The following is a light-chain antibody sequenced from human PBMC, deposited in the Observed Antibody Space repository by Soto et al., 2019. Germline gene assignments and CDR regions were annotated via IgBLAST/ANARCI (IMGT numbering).Light chain of an antibody. V-gene: IGLV2-14*01. CDR3: SSHTASSTQV. J-gene: IGLJ1*01. CDR2: EVS. Sequence: QSVLTQPASVSGSPGQSITISCTGTSSDVGGYNYVSWYQQHPGKAPKLMINEVSNRPSGVSNRFSGSKSGKTASLTISRLQAEVEADYYCSSHTASSTQVFGRGTKVTVL. CDR1: SSDVGGYNY.